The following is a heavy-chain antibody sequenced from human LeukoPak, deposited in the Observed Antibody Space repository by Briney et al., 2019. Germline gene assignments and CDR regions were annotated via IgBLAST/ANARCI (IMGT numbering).Heavy chain of an antibody. CDR2: INPSGGST. D-gene: IGHD6-19*01. CDR3: ARGWEAVAGTGGDAFDI. V-gene: IGHV1-46*01. CDR1: GYTFTSYY. J-gene: IGHJ3*02. Sequence: ASVKVSCKASGYTFTSYYIHWVRLAPGQGLEWLGIINPSGGSTSNAQKFQGRVTMTRDTSTSTVYMELSSLRSEDTAVYYCARGWEAVAGTGGDAFDIWGQGTMVTVSS.